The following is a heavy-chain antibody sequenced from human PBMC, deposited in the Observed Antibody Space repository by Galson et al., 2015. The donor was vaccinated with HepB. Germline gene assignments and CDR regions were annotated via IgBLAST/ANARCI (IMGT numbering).Heavy chain of an antibody. J-gene: IGHJ4*02. CDR3: AIYEGYSSSLGSFDY. V-gene: IGHV1-18*01. CDR2: ISVYNGNT. Sequence: SVKVSCKASGYTFTSYGISWVRQAPGQGLEWMGWISVYNGNTNYAQKLQGRVTLTTDTSTDTAYMELSSLRSEDTAVYYCAIYEGYSSSLGSFDYWGQGTLVTVSS. D-gene: IGHD6-13*01. CDR1: GYTFTSYG.